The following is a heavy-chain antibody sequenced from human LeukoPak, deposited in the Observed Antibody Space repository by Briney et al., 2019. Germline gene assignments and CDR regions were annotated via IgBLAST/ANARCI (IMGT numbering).Heavy chain of an antibody. CDR1: GDSISNYR. CDR2: ISYSGNT. D-gene: IGHD3-3*01. J-gene: IGHJ4*02. Sequence: NPSETLSLTGTGSGDSISNYRWSWIRQPPGKGLEWIGYISYSGNTNYNPSLKSRVTISIDSSKIQFSLNLSSVTAADTAVYYCARILWSGYYLDSWGQGTLVTVSS. CDR3: ARILWSGYYLDS. V-gene: IGHV4-59*01.